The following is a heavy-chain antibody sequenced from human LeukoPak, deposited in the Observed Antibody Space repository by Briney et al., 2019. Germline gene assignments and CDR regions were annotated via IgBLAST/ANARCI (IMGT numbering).Heavy chain of an antibody. D-gene: IGHD3-3*01. CDR3: ARSRATDYDFWSGYYTVGTFDY. CDR1: GYTFTSYG. V-gene: IGHV1-2*02. J-gene: IGHJ4*02. Sequence: ASVKVSCKASGYTFTSYGISWVRQAPGQGLEWMGWINPNSGGTNYAQKFQGRVTMTRDTSISTAYMELSRLRSDDTAVYYCARSRATDYDFWSGYYTVGTFDYWGQGTLVTVSS. CDR2: INPNSGGT.